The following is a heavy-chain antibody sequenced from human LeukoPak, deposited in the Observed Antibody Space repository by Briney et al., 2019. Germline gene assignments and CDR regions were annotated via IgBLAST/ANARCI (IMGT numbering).Heavy chain of an antibody. J-gene: IGHJ5*02. CDR3: ARRAYDFWSGYPNWFDP. Sequence: SETPSLTCTVSGGSISSSSCYWGWIRQPPGKALEWIGSFLYNGYTYYNPSLKSRVTISVDKSKNQFSLKLSSVTAADTAVYYCARRAYDFWSGYPNWFDPWGQGTLVTVSS. V-gene: IGHV4-39*01. D-gene: IGHD3-3*01. CDR1: GGSISSSSCY. CDR2: FLYNGYT.